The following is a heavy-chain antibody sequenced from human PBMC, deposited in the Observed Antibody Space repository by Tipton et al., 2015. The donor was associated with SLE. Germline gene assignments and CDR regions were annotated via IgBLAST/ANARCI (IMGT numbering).Heavy chain of an antibody. J-gene: IGHJ4*02. CDR3: ARQGQLGTPLRY. D-gene: IGHD1-1*01. V-gene: IGHV5-10-1*01. CDR1: GYSFTNYW. Sequence: QLVQSGAEVKKPGESLKISCKGSGYSFTNYWIGWVRQMPGKGLEWMGRIDPSDSYTNYSPSFQGHVTISADKSISTAYLQWSSLRASDTAMYYCARQGQLGTPLRYWGQGSLVTVSS. CDR2: IDPSDSYT.